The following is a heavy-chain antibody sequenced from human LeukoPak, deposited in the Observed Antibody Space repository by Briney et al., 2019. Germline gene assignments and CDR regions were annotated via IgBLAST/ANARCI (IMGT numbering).Heavy chain of an antibody. CDR3: ARARGLGSGWPFDY. D-gene: IGHD6-19*01. CDR2: ISYDGSNK. Sequence: GGSLRLSCAASGFTFSSYWMGWVRQAPGKGLEWVAVISYDGSNKYYADSVKGRFTISRDNSKNTLYLQMNSLRAEDTAVYYCARARGLGSGWPFDYWGQGTLVTVS. CDR1: GFTFSSYW. V-gene: IGHV3-30-3*01. J-gene: IGHJ4*02.